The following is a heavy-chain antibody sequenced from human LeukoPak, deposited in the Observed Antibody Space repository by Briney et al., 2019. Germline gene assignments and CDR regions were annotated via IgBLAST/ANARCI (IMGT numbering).Heavy chain of an antibody. Sequence: PGGSLRLSCAASGLSFSTYTMNWVRQAPGKGLEWVSNISTSGSAIYYADSVKGRFTISRDNAEKSLYLQMNSLRDEDTAVYFCAGDQYGSGYFDYWGQGTLVTVSS. CDR2: ISTSGSAI. CDR3: AGDQYGSGYFDY. CDR1: GLSFSTYT. D-gene: IGHD3-10*01. V-gene: IGHV3-48*02. J-gene: IGHJ4*02.